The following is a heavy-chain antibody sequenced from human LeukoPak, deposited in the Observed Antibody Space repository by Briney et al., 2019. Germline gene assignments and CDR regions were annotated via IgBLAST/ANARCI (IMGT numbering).Heavy chain of an antibody. CDR2: INHSGST. CDR1: GGSFSGYY. J-gene: IGHJ4*02. CDR3: ARGRWFGELIFDY. D-gene: IGHD3-10*01. V-gene: IGHV4-34*01. Sequence: SETLSLTCAVYGGSFSGYYWSWIGKPPGKGRKWMGEINHSGSTNYNPSLKSRVTISVDTSKNQFSLKLSSVTAADTAVYYCARGRWFGELIFDYWGQGTLVTVSS.